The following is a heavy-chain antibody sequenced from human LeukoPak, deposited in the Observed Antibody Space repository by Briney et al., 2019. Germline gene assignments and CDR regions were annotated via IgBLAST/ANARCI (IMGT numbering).Heavy chain of an antibody. J-gene: IGHJ4*02. V-gene: IGHV3-9*01. CDR1: GFTFSGYG. Sequence: GGSLRLSCAASGFTFSGYGMHWVRQAPGKGLEWVSGISWNSGSIGYADSVKGRFTISRDNAKNSLYLQMNSLRAEDTAVYYCARELSYYGSGSYYRGFDYWGQGTLVTVSS. CDR2: ISWNSGSI. CDR3: ARELSYYGSGSYYRGFDY. D-gene: IGHD3-10*01.